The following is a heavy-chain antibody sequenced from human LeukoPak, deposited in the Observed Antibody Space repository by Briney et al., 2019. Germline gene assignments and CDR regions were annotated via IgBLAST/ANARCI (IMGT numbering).Heavy chain of an antibody. CDR1: GFTFSNYA. V-gene: IGHV3-23*01. CDR2: IRGSGGTT. Sequence: GSLRLSCAASGFTFSNYAMSWVRQAPGQGLEWVSGIRGSGGTTDYADSVKGRFTISRDNSKNTLYLQMNSLRAEDTAVYYCAKDPHYDSSGYSFDPWGQGTLVTVSS. D-gene: IGHD3-22*01. CDR3: AKDPHYDSSGYSFDP. J-gene: IGHJ5*02.